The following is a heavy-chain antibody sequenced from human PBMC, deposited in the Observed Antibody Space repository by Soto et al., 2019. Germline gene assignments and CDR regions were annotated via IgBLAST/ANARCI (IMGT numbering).Heavy chain of an antibody. CDR3: VKDESINWYSGHFRH. CDR1: GFTFDDYA. Sequence: GGSLRLSCAASGFTFDDYAMHWVRQVPGKGLEWVSGINWNSGSIGYGDSVKGRFAISRDNAKNPLHLQMYSLSAEDTAFYYCVKDESINWYSGHFRHWGQGTLVTVSS. J-gene: IGHJ1*01. D-gene: IGHD6-13*01. CDR2: INWNSGSI. V-gene: IGHV3-9*01.